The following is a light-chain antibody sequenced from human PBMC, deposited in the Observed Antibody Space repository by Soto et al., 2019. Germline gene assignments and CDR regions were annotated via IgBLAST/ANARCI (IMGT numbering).Light chain of an antibody. Sequence: QSVLTQPASVSGSPGQSITISCTGTSSDVGGYNYVSWYQQHPGKAPKLMIYDVSNRPSGVSNRCSGSKSGNTASLTISGLQAEDGADYYCSSYTSSSTLVFGGGTKLTVL. CDR1: SSDVGGYNY. CDR3: SSYTSSSTLV. J-gene: IGLJ2*01. CDR2: DVS. V-gene: IGLV2-14*01.